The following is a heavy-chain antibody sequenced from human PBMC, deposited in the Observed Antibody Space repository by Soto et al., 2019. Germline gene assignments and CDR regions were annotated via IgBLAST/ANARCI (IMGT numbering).Heavy chain of an antibody. J-gene: IGHJ4*02. CDR2: IRSKAYGGTT. CDR3: TRDPNYYGSGSNSKFDY. V-gene: IGHV3-49*05. CDR1: GFTFGDYA. Sequence: NPGGSLRLSCTASGFTFGDYAMSWFCQAPGKGLEWVGFIRSKAYGGTTEYAASVKGRFTISRDDSKSIAYLQMNSLKTEDTAVYYCTRDPNYYGSGSNSKFDYWGQGTLVTVSS. D-gene: IGHD3-10*01.